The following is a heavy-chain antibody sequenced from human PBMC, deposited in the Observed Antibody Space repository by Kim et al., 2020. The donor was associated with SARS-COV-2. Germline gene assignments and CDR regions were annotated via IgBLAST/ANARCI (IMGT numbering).Heavy chain of an antibody. Sequence: NTNYHPSLKSRVTISVDTSKNQFSLKLSSVTAADTAVYYCARGHSSGADYWGQGTLVTVSS. CDR2: NT. CDR3: ARGHSSGADY. V-gene: IGHV4-34*01. J-gene: IGHJ4*02. D-gene: IGHD3-22*01.